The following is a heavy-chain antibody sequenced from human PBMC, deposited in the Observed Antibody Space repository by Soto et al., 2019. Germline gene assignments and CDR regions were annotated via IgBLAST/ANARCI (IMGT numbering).Heavy chain of an antibody. CDR3: AREPAYSSSSFGMDV. Sequence: GASVKVSCKASGYTFTGYYMRWVRQAPGQGLEWMGWINPNSGGTNYAQKFQGRVTMTRDTPISTAYMELSRLRSDDTAVYYCAREPAYSSSSFGMDVWGQGTTVTVSS. CDR2: INPNSGGT. V-gene: IGHV1-2*02. D-gene: IGHD6-6*01. J-gene: IGHJ6*02. CDR1: GYTFTGYY.